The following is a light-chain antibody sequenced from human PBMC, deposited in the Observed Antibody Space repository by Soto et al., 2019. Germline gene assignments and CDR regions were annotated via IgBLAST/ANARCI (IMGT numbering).Light chain of an antibody. Sequence: QSALTQPASVSGSPGQSITISCTGTSSDIGGYKHVSWYQQHPGKAPKLMIYEVTNRPSGVSYRFSGSKSGNTASLTISGLQAEDEDYYYCSSYTTSSTQVFGTGTKVTVL. CDR3: SSYTTSSTQV. CDR2: EVT. J-gene: IGLJ1*01. CDR1: SSDIGGYKH. V-gene: IGLV2-14*01.